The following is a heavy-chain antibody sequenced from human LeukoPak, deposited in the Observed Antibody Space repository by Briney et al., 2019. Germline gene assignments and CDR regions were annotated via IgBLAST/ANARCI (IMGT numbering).Heavy chain of an antibody. D-gene: IGHD5-24*01. V-gene: IGHV3-21*06. Sequence: GGSLRLSCAASGFPFSDYYMNWVRPAPGKGLEWVSAISRSSTYIYYAASLKGRVTISRDNAENSLYLQMNGLTVEDTAVYFARGEQKATITDVDSWGQGTLVTVSS. J-gene: IGHJ4*02. CDR1: GFPFSDYY. CDR2: ISRSSTYI. CDR3: RGEQKATITDVDS.